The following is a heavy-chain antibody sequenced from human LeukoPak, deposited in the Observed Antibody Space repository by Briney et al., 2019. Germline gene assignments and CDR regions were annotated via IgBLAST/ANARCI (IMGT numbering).Heavy chain of an antibody. CDR2: ISYDGSNK. V-gene: IGHV3-30*18. Sequence: GGSLRLSCAASGFTFSSYGMHWVRQAPGKGLEWVAVISYDGSNKYYADSVKGRFTISRDNSKNTLYLQMNSLRAEDTAVYYCAKMNYPGDYWGQGTLVTVSS. CDR3: AKMNYPGDY. CDR1: GFTFSSYG. J-gene: IGHJ4*02. D-gene: IGHD1-7*01.